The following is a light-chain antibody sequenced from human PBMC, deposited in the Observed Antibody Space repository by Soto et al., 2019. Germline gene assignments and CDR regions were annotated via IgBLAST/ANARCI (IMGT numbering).Light chain of an antibody. V-gene: IGKV1-13*02. CDR2: DVS. Sequence: AIQVTQSPSSLSASVGDRVTITCRASQDIRGALAWYQQKPGKPPRLLIYDVSTLESGVPSRFSGSSSGTEFTLTISILQSEDFGTYLCQQFNSYPITFGHGTRLEIK. J-gene: IGKJ5*01. CDR3: QQFNSYPIT. CDR1: QDIRGA.